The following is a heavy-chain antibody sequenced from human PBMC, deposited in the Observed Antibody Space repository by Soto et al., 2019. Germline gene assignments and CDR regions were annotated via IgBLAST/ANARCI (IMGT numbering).Heavy chain of an antibody. D-gene: IGHD3-22*01. CDR3: VIVNYFDNSGSSLDAFDI. CDR1: GFTFSDHF. CDR2: IRNRAKSYTT. Sequence: GGSLRLSCAASGFTFSDHFVDWVRQAPGKGLEWVGRIRNRAKSYTTQYAASVKGRFTISRDDSQKSLYLQMHSLGTGDTALYYCVIVNYFDNSGSSLDAFDIWGQGTMVTVSS. V-gene: IGHV3-72*01. J-gene: IGHJ3*02.